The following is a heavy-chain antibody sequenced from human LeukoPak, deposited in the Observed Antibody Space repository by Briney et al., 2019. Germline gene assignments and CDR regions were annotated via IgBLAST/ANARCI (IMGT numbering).Heavy chain of an antibody. V-gene: IGHV1-69*05. D-gene: IGHD3-10*01. Sequence: GSSVKVSCKASGGTFTSYAISWVPQAPGHGREWRGGIIPIFGTANYAQKFQGRVTITTDESTSTAYMELSSLRSEDTAVYYCASAGYYYGSGSYYNGPFDYWGQGTLVTVSS. CDR1: GGTFTSYA. CDR3: ASAGYYYGSGSYYNGPFDY. J-gene: IGHJ4*02. CDR2: IIPIFGTA.